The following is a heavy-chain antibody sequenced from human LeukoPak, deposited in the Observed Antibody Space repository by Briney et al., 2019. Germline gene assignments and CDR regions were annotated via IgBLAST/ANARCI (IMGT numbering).Heavy chain of an antibody. Sequence: GGSLRLSCAASGFTVSSNYMSWVRQAPGRGLEWVSVIYSGGSTYYADSVKGRFTISRDNSKNTLYLQMNSLRAEDTAVYYCARDPEAAPRHYWGQGTLVTVSS. CDR1: GFTVSSNY. V-gene: IGHV3-66*01. D-gene: IGHD6-6*01. CDR3: ARDPEAAPRHY. J-gene: IGHJ4*02. CDR2: IYSGGST.